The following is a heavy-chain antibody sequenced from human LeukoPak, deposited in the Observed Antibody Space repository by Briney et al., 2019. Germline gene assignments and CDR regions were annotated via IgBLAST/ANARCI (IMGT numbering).Heavy chain of an antibody. CDR2: IYYSGST. CDR1: GGSISSSSYY. Sequence: SETLSLTCTVSGGSISSSSYYWGWIRQPPGKGLEWIGSIYYSGSTYYNPSLKSRVTISVDKSKNQFSLKLSSVTAADTAVYYCARDYSPYAYGSGSYGSDYWGQGTLVTVSS. V-gene: IGHV4-39*07. J-gene: IGHJ4*02. D-gene: IGHD3-10*01. CDR3: ARDYSPYAYGSGSYGSDY.